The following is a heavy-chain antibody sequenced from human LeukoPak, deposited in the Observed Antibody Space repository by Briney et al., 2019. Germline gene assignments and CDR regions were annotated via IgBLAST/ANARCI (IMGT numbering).Heavy chain of an antibody. CDR2: INSDGRWT. J-gene: IGHJ4*02. Sequence: GGSLRLSCAASGNYWMHWVRQAPGKGLVWVSHINSDGRWTSYADSVKGRFTISKDNAKNTVYLQMNNLRAEDTAVCYCVSFYEAYWGRGTLVTVSS. CDR3: VSFYEAY. D-gene: IGHD2/OR15-2a*01. CDR1: GNYW. V-gene: IGHV3-74*01.